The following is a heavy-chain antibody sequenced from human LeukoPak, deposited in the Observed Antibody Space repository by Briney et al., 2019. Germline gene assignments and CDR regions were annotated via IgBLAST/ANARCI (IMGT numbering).Heavy chain of an antibody. V-gene: IGHV4-4*07. Sequence: PSETLSLTCTVSGGSISSYYWSWIRQPAGKGLEWIGRIYTSGSTNYNPSLKSRVTMSVDTSKNQFSLKLSSVTAADTAVYYCARISYSSSWYYWFDPWGQGTLVTASS. CDR2: IYTSGST. CDR1: GGSISSYY. D-gene: IGHD6-13*01. J-gene: IGHJ5*02. CDR3: ARISYSSSWYYWFDP.